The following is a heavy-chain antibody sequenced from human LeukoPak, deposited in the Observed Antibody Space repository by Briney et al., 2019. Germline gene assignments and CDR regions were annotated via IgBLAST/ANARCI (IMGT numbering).Heavy chain of an antibody. D-gene: IGHD5-18*01. V-gene: IGHV3-13*01. CDR1: GFTFSSYD. J-gene: IGHJ4*02. CDR3: ARGGRNPDGFKGTAMVTDY. CDR2: IGTAGDT. Sequence: GGSLRLSCAASGFTFSSYDMHWVRQATGKGLEWVSAIGTAGDTYYPGSVKGRFTISRENAKNSLYLQMNSLRAGDTAVYYCARGGRNPDGFKGTAMVTDYWGQGTLVTVPS.